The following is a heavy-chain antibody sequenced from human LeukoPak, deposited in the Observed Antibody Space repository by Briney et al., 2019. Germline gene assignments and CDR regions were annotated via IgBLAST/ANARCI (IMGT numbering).Heavy chain of an antibody. CDR1: GFTFGSYG. J-gene: IGHJ4*02. D-gene: IGHD5-18*01. CDR2: ISYDGSNK. Sequence: GGSLRLSCAASGFTFGSYGMHWVRQAPGKGLEWVAVISYDGSNKYYADSVKGRFTISRDNSKNTLYLQMNSLRAEDTAVYYCAKDVYSYGYVDYWGQGTLVTVSS. V-gene: IGHV3-30*18. CDR3: AKDVYSYGYVDY.